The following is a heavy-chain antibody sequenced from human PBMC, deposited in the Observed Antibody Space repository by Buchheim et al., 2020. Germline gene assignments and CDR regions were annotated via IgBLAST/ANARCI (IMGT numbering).Heavy chain of an antibody. D-gene: IGHD3-22*01. Sequence: QVQLVESGGGVVQPGRSLRLSCAASGFTFSSYGMHWVRQAPGKGLEWVAVISYDGSNKYYADSVKGRFTISRDNSKNTLYLPMNSLRAEDTAVYYCAKDEWYDSSGYPDYWGQGTL. CDR2: ISYDGSNK. J-gene: IGHJ4*02. CDR3: AKDEWYDSSGYPDY. V-gene: IGHV3-30*18. CDR1: GFTFSSYG.